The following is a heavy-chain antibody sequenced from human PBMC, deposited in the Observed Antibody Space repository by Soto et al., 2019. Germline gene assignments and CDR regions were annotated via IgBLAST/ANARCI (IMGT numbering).Heavy chain of an antibody. CDR1: RFSLSNARMG. CDR3: ARILGYYYDSSGYRPPCFDY. V-gene: IGHV2-26*01. J-gene: IGHJ4*02. CDR2: IFSNDEK. Sequence: SGPTLVHPTETLTLTCTVSRFSLSNARMGVSWIRQPPGKALEWLAHIFSNDEKSYSTSLKSRLTISKDTSKSQVVLTMTNMDPVDTATYSCARILGYYYDSSGYRPPCFDYWGQGALVTVSS. D-gene: IGHD3-22*01.